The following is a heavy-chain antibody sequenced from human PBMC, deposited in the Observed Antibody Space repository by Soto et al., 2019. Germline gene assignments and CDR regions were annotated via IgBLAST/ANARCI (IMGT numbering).Heavy chain of an antibody. J-gene: IGHJ5*02. CDR3: AKARIGLSFDP. D-gene: IGHD2-15*01. Sequence: GGPPRLSCTASGFTFSSYAMSWVRQAPGKGLEWVSAISGSGGSTYYADSVKGRFTISRDNSKNTLYLQMNSLRAEDTAVYYCAKARIGLSFDPWGQGTLVTVSS. CDR1: GFTFSSYA. CDR2: ISGSGGST. V-gene: IGHV3-23*01.